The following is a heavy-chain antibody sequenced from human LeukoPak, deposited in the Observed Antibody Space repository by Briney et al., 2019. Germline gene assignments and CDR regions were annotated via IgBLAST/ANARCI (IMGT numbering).Heavy chain of an antibody. D-gene: IGHD3-16*01. Sequence: GGSLRLSCEASGFSFSTYSMNWVRQAPGKGLEWISYISQSSSIIFYADSVRGRFTISRDNAKTSLYLQMNSLRAEDTAVYYCAKDRANWAIDDWGQGTQVTVSS. V-gene: IGHV3-48*01. CDR1: GFSFSTYS. CDR3: AKDRANWAIDD. CDR2: ISQSSSII. J-gene: IGHJ4*02.